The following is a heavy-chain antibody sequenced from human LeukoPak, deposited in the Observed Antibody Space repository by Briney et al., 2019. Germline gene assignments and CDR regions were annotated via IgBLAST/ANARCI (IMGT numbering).Heavy chain of an antibody. CDR2: IWSDGSNK. J-gene: IGHJ4*02. Sequence: GGSLRLSCAVSGFTFSSYGMHWVRQTPGKGLEWVAVIWSDGSNKYYADSVKGRFTISRDNSKDILYLQMNSLRAEDTAVYYCARQYSSGWYAYFDLWGQGTLVTVSS. D-gene: IGHD6-13*01. CDR3: ARQYSSGWYAYFDL. CDR1: GFTFSSYG. V-gene: IGHV3-33*03.